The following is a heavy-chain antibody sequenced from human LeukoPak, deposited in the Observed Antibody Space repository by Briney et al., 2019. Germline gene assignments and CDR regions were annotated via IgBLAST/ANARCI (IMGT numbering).Heavy chain of an antibody. D-gene: IGHD6-19*01. CDR3: AKGKTSSSGWAHFDY. CDR1: GGSISSRSHS. V-gene: IGHV3-23*01. J-gene: IGHJ4*02. CDR2: ISGSGDST. Sequence: ETLSLTCTVSGGSISSRSHSWGWIRQPPGKGLEWVSAISGSGDSTYYADSVKGRFTISRDNSRNTLYLQMNSLRVEDTAVYYCAKGKTSSSGWAHFDYWGQGTLVTVSS.